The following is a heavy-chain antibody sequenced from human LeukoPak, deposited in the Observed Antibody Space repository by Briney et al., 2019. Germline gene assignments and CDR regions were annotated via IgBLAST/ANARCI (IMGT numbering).Heavy chain of an antibody. J-gene: IGHJ4*02. CDR1: GGSISSGGYY. V-gene: IGHV4-30-2*01. CDR3: ARVDTAIAPFDY. Sequence: SETLSLTCTVSGGSISSGGYYWSWIRQPPGKGLEWIGYIYHSGSTYYNPSLKSRVTISVDRSKNQFSLKLSSVTAADTAVYYCARVDTAIAPFDYWGQGTLVTVSS. CDR2: IYHSGST. D-gene: IGHD5-18*01.